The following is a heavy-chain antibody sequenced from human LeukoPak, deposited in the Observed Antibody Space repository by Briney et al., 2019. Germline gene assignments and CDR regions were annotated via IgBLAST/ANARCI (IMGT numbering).Heavy chain of an antibody. CDR2: IYYSGST. D-gene: IGHD3-22*01. J-gene: IGHJ4*02. Sequence: PSETLSLTCTVSGGSISSYYWSWIRQPPGKELEWIGYIYYSGSTNYNPSLKSRVTISVDTSKNQFSLKLSSVTAADTAVYYCARGGYYDSSGSHFDYWGQGTLVTVSS. CDR1: GGSISSYY. CDR3: ARGGYYDSSGSHFDY. V-gene: IGHV4-59*01.